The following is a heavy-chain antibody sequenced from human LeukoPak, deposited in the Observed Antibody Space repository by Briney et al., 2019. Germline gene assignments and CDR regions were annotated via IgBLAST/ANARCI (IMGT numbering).Heavy chain of an antibody. Sequence: VASVKVSCKGSGYTFTSYDINWVRQATGQGLEWMGWRNPNSGNTGYAQKFQGRVTMTRNTSISTAYMELSSLRSEDTAVYYCARPEMSGYSYGYYYYYYGMDVWGQGTTVTVSS. D-gene: IGHD5-18*01. CDR1: GYTFTSYD. CDR3: ARPEMSGYSYGYYYYYYGMDV. CDR2: RNPNSGNT. V-gene: IGHV1-8*01. J-gene: IGHJ6*02.